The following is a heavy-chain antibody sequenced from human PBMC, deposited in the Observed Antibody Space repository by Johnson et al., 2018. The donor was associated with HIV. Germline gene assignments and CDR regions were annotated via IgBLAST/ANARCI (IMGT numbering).Heavy chain of an antibody. J-gene: IGHJ3*02. CDR2: IYSGGST. D-gene: IGHD4-11*01. CDR1: GFTVSSNY. CDR3: ARIDYSNYEEAFDI. V-gene: IGHV3-66*01. Sequence: VQLVESGGGLVQPGGSLRLSCAASGFTVSSNYMSWVRQAPGKGLEWVSVIYSGGSTYYADSVKGRFTNARDNSKNTLYLQMHSRRAEDTSVYYCARIDYSNYEEAFDIWGQGTMVTVSS.